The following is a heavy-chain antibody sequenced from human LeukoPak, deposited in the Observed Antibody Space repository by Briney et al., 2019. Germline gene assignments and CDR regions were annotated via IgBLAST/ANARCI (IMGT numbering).Heavy chain of an antibody. J-gene: IGHJ5*01. CDR2: IKPDGSEG. V-gene: IGHV3-7*01. CDR1: GITC. CDR3: GRAFAAGTWWFDS. Sequence: GGSLRLSCVVSGITCMTWVRQAPGKGLEWVADIKPDGSEGDYVDSVKGRFTVSRDNAKNSLYLHMNSLRAEDTAVYYCGRAFAAGTWWFDSWGQGMLVTVSS. D-gene: IGHD6-19*01.